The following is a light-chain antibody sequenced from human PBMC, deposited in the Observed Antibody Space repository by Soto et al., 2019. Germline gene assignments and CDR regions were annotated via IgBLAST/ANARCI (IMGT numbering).Light chain of an antibody. V-gene: IGLV1-40*01. J-gene: IGLJ2*01. Sequence: QSVLTQPPSVSGAPGQRVTISCTGSSSNIGAGYDVHWYQQLPGTTPKFLIYGNNNRPSGVPDRFSGSKSGISASLAITGLQAEDEADYYCQSYHSGLGGPHVIFGGGTKLTVL. CDR1: SSNIGAGYD. CDR3: QSYHSGLGGPHVI. CDR2: GNN.